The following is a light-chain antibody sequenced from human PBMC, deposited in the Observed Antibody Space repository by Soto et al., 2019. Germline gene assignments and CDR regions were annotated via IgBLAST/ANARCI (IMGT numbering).Light chain of an antibody. CDR1: QSLLDSDDGNTY. J-gene: IGKJ2*02. CDR3: MQRKDFPCT. Sequence: EIVMTQTPLSLPVTPGEPASISCRSSQSLLDSDDGNTYLDWYLQKPGQSPLLLIHTLSYRAPGVPDRFSGSGSGTTFTLKINRVEAEDVGVYFCMQRKDFPCTFGHGTKLEIK. V-gene: IGKV2-40*01. CDR2: TLS.